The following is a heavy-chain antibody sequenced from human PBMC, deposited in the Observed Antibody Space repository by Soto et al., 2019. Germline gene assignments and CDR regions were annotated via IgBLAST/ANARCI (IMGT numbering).Heavy chain of an antibody. Sequence: ASVKVSCKVSGYTLTKLSMHWVRQAPGKGLEWMGGFDPEDGETIYAQKFQGRVTMTEDTSTDTAYMELSSLRSEDTAVYYCATVIAVAGTGGLYAFDIWGQGTMVTVSS. J-gene: IGHJ3*02. CDR3: ATVIAVAGTGGLYAFDI. CDR2: FDPEDGET. D-gene: IGHD6-19*01. V-gene: IGHV1-24*01. CDR1: GYTLTKLS.